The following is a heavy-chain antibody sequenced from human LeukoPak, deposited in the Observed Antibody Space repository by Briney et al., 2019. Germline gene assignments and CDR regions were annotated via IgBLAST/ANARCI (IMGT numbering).Heavy chain of an antibody. CDR2: ISIDGKKS. Sequence: GGSLRLSCAASGFNFNNYDKHWVRQAPGKGLEWVAVISIDGKKSYYADSVKGRFTISRDNSKSTLFLQMNSLRAEDTAVYFCAKAAGKENGYDFFFQHWGQGTLVTVSS. J-gene: IGHJ1*01. CDR3: AKAAGKENGYDFFFQH. V-gene: IGHV3-30*18. CDR1: GFNFNNYD. D-gene: IGHD3/OR15-3a*01.